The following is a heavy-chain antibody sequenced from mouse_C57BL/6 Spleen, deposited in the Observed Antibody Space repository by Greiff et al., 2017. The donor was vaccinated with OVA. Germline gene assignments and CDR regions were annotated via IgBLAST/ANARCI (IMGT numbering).Heavy chain of an antibody. V-gene: IGHV5-17*01. D-gene: IGHD2-3*01. Sequence: EVQGVESGGGLVKPGGSLKLSCAASGFTFSDYGMHWVRQAPEKGLEWVAYISSGSSTIYYDETVKGRFTFSRDNAKNTLFLQMTSLRSGDTSMYYCANYDGYYDAMDYWGQGTSVTVSS. CDR3: ANYDGYYDAMDY. CDR2: ISSGSSTI. CDR1: GFTFSDYG. J-gene: IGHJ4*01.